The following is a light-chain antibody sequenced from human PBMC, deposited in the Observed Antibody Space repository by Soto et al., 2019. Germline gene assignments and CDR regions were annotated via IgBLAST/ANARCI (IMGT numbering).Light chain of an antibody. CDR2: TDN. J-gene: IGLJ3*02. CDR1: NSNIGSHT. CDR3: AAWDDSLQSLV. Sequence: QSVLTQPPSASGTPGQRVTISCSGSNSNIGSHTVNWYQQLPGTAPKLLIYTDNQRPSGVADRFSDSKSGTSASLAISGLQSEDEADYYCAAWDDSLQSLVFGGGTKLTVL. V-gene: IGLV1-44*01.